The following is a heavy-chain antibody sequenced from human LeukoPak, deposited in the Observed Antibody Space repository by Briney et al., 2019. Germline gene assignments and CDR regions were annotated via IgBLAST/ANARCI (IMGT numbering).Heavy chain of an antibody. CDR3: ARANGQLWTTPDY. D-gene: IGHD5-18*01. V-gene: IGHV3-30*03. CDR1: GFTFSSYG. Sequence: GGSLRLSCAASGFTFSSYGMHWVRQPQGEGLEWVAVISYDGSKKSSAESVKGRFTISRDNSKNTLYLQMNSLRPEDTAVYFCARANGQLWTTPDYWGQGTLVTISS. CDR2: ISYDGSKK. J-gene: IGHJ4*02.